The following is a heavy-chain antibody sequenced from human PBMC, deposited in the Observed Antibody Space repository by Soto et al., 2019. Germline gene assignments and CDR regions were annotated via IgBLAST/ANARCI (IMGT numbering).Heavy chain of an antibody. CDR2: IYWDDDK. V-gene: IGHV2-5*02. CDR1: GFSLTTSGVG. Sequence: QITLNESGPTQVKPRQTLTLTCTFSGFSLTTSGVGVGWIRQSPGKAPEWLALIYWDDDKRYSPSLKRRVTITQDTPKHPGVMTMGDLDPADTATYYCAHRVLRTVFGLVTTTAIYFDFWGQGTPVAVSS. D-gene: IGHD3-3*01. CDR3: AHRVLRTVFGLVTTTAIYFDF. J-gene: IGHJ4*02.